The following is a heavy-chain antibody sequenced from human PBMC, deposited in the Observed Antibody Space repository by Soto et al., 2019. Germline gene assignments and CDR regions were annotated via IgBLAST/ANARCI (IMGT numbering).Heavy chain of an antibody. CDR3: AKSHYPIELGLDYDFWSGGRYYYGMDV. V-gene: IGHV3-23*01. Sequence: PAGCRRLCVVAAGFTVRSDAMIWVRQAPGKGLEWVSAISGSGGSTYYADSVKGRFTISRDNSKNTLYLQMNSLRAEDTAVYYCAKSHYPIELGLDYDFWSGGRYYYGMDVWGQGTTVTVSS. CDR1: GFTVRSDA. D-gene: IGHD3-3*01. CDR2: ISGSGGST. J-gene: IGHJ6*02.